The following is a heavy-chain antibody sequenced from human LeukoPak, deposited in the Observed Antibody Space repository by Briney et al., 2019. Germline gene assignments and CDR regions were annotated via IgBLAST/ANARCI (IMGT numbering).Heavy chain of an antibody. CDR3: TTYKGYYDDTGYSALFES. CDR1: GFTLRSYG. CDR2: ISGSLDST. Sequence: GGSLRLSCATSGFTLRSYGMSWVRQAPGKGLEWVSSISGSLDSTYYADSVKGRFTISRDNSKNTLYLEMNNLKAEDTAIYYCTTYKGYYDDTGYSALFESWGQGTLVTVSS. J-gene: IGHJ4*02. V-gene: IGHV3-23*01. D-gene: IGHD3-22*01.